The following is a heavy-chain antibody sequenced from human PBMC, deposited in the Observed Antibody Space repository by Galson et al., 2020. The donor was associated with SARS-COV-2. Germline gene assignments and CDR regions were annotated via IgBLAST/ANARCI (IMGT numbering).Heavy chain of an antibody. D-gene: IGHD3-10*01. J-gene: IGHJ6*02. V-gene: IGHV3-74*01. CDR2: INSDGSST. CDR3: ARGGRDTMVRGVLYYYYYGMDV. CDR1: GFTFSSYW. Sequence: PGGSLRLSCAASGFTFSSYWMHWVRQAPGKGLVWVSRINSDGSSTSYADSVKGRFTISRDNAKNTLYLQMNSLRAEDTAVYYCARGGRDTMVRGVLYYYYYGMDVWGQGTTVTVSS.